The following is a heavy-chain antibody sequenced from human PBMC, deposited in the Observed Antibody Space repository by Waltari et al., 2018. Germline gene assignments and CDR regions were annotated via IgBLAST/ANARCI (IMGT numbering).Heavy chain of an antibody. V-gene: IGHV3-23*01. Sequence: HATGKGREWFSSSLSSCNNDYDIDSVKGRFTISRDNGKNTVYLEVNSLSVGDTGTYYCAKQGGTGPVADAGIQCDYWGRGTLVSVSS. CDR3: AKQGGTGPVADAGIQCDY. CDR2: SLSSCNND. D-gene: IGHD3-16*01. J-gene: IGHJ4*02.